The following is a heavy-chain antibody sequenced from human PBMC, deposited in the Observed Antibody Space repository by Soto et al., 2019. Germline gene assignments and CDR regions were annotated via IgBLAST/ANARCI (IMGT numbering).Heavy chain of an antibody. CDR1: VVSIIDTSYY. Sequence: QLQLQESGPGLVKPSETLSLTCNVFVVSIIDTSYYWGWIRQPPGKGLEWIGTIYFNGNTFYNPSLKSRLTISVDTSKNQFSLRLTSVTAADTAVYYCARQGSYWGQGTLVAVSS. J-gene: IGHJ4*02. CDR2: IYFNGNT. CDR3: ARQGSY. V-gene: IGHV4-39*01.